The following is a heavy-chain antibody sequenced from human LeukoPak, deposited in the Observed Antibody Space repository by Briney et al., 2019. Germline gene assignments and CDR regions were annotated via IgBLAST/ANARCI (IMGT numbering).Heavy chain of an antibody. J-gene: IGHJ4*02. CDR3: ARAQLGYSSGWYDY. Sequence: GGSLRLSCAASGFTFSSYAMSWVRQAPGKGLEWVSAISGSGGSTYYADSVKGRFTISRDNSKNTLYLQMNSLRAEDTAVYYCARAQLGYSSGWYDYWGQGTLVTVSS. CDR1: GFTFSSYA. CDR2: ISGSGGST. V-gene: IGHV3-23*01. D-gene: IGHD6-19*01.